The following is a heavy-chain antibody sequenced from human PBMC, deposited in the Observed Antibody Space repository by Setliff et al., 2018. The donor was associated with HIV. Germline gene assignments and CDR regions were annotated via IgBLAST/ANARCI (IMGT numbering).Heavy chain of an antibody. J-gene: IGHJ4*02. CDR3: AKAHWDPLSPDY. Sequence: GGSLRLSCASSGFTFSSYAMTWVRQAPGKGLECVAVISGSGGDTYYADSVKGRFVISREKSKSTLYLQMNSLRAEDTAVYYCAKAHWDPLSPDYWGQGTLVTVSS. V-gene: IGHV3-23*01. CDR2: ISGSGGDT. CDR1: GFTFSSYA. D-gene: IGHD1-26*01.